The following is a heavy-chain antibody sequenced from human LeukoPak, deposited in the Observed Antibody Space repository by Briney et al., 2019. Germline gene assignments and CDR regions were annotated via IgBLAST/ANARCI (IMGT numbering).Heavy chain of an antibody. CDR2: MSPKSANT. V-gene: IGHV1-8*01. CDR3: ARTPPRGLIDY. J-gene: IGHJ4*02. D-gene: IGHD3-16*01. Sequence: ASVKVSCKASGYSFTSYGITWVRQASGQGLEWMGWMSPKSANTGYAQKFQGRVTITRDTSKSTAYMELSSLTSEDTAVYFCARTPPRGLIDYWGQGTLVTVSS. CDR1: GYSFTSYG.